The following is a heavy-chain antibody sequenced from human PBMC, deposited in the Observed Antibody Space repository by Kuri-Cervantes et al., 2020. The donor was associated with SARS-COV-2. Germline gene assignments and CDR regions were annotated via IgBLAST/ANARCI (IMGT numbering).Heavy chain of an antibody. CDR2: ISAYNGNT. J-gene: IGHJ3*02. Sequence: ASVKVSCKASGYTFTSYGISWVRQAPGQGLEWMGWISAYNGNTNYAQKLQGRVTMTTDTSTSTAYMELRSLRSDDTAVYYCARPRGIVGVPAAMGGAFDIWGQGTMVTVSS. D-gene: IGHD2-2*01. CDR1: GYTFTSYG. V-gene: IGHV1-18*01. CDR3: ARPRGIVGVPAAMGGAFDI.